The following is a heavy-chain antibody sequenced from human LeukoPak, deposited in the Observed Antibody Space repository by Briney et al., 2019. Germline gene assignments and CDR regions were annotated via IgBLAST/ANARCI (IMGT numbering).Heavy chain of an antibody. CDR3: ARDFQSDFWSGYLNH. Sequence: ASVKVSCKASGYTFTSYGISWVRQAPGQGLEWMGIINPSDDSTKYAQKFQGRVTLTRDTSTSTVYMEVSSLRPEDTAVYYCARDFQSDFWSGYLNHWGQGTLVTVSS. D-gene: IGHD3-3*01. CDR2: INPSDDST. J-gene: IGHJ5*02. V-gene: IGHV1-46*01. CDR1: GYTFTSYG.